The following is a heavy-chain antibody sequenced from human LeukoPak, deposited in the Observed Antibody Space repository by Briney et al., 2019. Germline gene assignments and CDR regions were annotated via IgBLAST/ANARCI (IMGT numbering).Heavy chain of an antibody. CDR3: ARRRRAAGGKNWFDP. V-gene: IGHV4-34*01. Sequence: SETLSLTCAVYGGSFSGYYWSWIRQPPGKGLEWIGEINHSGSTNYNPSLKSRVTISVDTSKSQFSLKLSSVTAADTAVYYCARRRRAAGGKNWFDPWGQGTLVTVSS. CDR2: INHSGST. D-gene: IGHD6-13*01. J-gene: IGHJ5*02. CDR1: GGSFSGYY.